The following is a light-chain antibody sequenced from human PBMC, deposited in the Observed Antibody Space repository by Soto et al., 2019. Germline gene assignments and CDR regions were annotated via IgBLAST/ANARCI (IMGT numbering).Light chain of an antibody. J-gene: IGLJ2*01. CDR3: SSYTGSSTPV. Sequence: QSALTQPASVSGSPGQSITISCTGTSSDFGDDNYVSWYQQHPGKAPKLMIYDVSDRPSGVSNRFSGSSSGNTASLTISGLQPEDDAVYYCSSYTGSSTPVFGGGTKLTVL. V-gene: IGLV2-14*03. CDR1: SSDFGDDNY. CDR2: DVS.